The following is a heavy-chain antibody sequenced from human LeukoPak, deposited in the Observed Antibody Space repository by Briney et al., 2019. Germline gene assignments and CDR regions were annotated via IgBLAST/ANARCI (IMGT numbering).Heavy chain of an antibody. CDR2: IYYSGST. D-gene: IGHD6-13*01. V-gene: IGHV4-59*01. J-gene: IGHJ4*02. CDR3: SRATSSWRPFDY. Sequence: SETLSLTCTASGGSISSYYWSWIRQPPGKGLEWIGYIYYSGSTNYSPSLKSRVTISLDTSKNQFSLKLTSVTAADTAVYYCSRATSSWRPFDYWGQGTLVTVSS. CDR1: GGSISSYY.